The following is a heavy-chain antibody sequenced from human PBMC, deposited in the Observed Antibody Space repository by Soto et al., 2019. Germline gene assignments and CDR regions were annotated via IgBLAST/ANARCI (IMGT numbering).Heavy chain of an antibody. J-gene: IGHJ4*02. CDR1: GFTFSSFA. CDR3: AKDGPMIVVVITPSFDY. CDR2: ISGSGGNT. V-gene: IGHV3-23*01. Sequence: GGSLRLSCAASGFTFSSFAMSWVRQAPGKGLEWVSAISGSGGNTYYADSVKGRFTISRDNSKNTLYLQMNSLRAEDTAVYYCAKDGPMIVVVITPSFDYWGQGTLVTVSS. D-gene: IGHD3-22*01.